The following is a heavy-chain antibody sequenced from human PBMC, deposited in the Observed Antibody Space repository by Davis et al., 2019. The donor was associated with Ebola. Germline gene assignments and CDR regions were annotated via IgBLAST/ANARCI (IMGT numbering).Heavy chain of an antibody. CDR3: AKDTSNIWFDI. CDR1: GFLFSSYV. Sequence: GESLKTSCAASGFLFSSYVMSWVRQAPGKGLEWVSTLVTSADTYYADSVKGRFTISRDNSKNTLYLQMNGLRVEDTAIYYCAKDTSNIWFDIWGQGTMVTVSS. V-gene: IGHV3-23*01. J-gene: IGHJ3*02. CDR2: LVTSADT. D-gene: IGHD1-26*01.